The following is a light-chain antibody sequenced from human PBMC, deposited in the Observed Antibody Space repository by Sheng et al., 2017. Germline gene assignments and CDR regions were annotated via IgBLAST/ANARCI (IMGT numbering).Light chain of an antibody. Sequence: SYELTQPPAVSVSPGQTASISCSGSHLGDKYVSWYQQKAGQSPMLVIYQDTNRPSAIPARFSGSHSGDTATLTISGTQDLDEADYFCQAWDGNTEVFGTGTSVTVL. CDR2: QDT. CDR1: HLGDKY. V-gene: IGLV3-1*01. CDR3: QAWDGNTEV. J-gene: IGLJ1*01.